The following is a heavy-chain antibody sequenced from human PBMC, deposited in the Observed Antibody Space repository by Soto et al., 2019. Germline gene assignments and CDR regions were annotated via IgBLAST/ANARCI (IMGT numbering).Heavy chain of an antibody. CDR1: GGSISSGDYY. Sequence: SETLSLTCTVSGGSISSGDYYWSWIRQHPGKGLEWIGYIYYSGSTYYNPSLKSRVTISVDTSKNQFSLKLSSVTAADTAVYYCARVPNTAMVQRYFQHWGQGTLVTVSS. J-gene: IGHJ1*01. D-gene: IGHD5-18*01. V-gene: IGHV4-31*03. CDR2: IYYSGST. CDR3: ARVPNTAMVQRYFQH.